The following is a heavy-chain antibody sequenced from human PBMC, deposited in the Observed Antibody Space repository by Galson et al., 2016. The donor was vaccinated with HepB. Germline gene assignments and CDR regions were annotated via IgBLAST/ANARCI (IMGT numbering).Heavy chain of an antibody. CDR3: AKTGTSISRFDY. D-gene: IGHD3-3*01. V-gene: IGHV3-23*01. CDR1: GFTFSDNY. CDR2: ISASGGVT. J-gene: IGHJ4*01. Sequence: SLRLSCAASGFTFSDNYMDWVRQAPGKGLEWVSAISASGGVTYYADSVKGRFTISRDNSKNTLYLQMNSLRAEDTAVYYCAKTGTSISRFDYWGHGTLVTVSS.